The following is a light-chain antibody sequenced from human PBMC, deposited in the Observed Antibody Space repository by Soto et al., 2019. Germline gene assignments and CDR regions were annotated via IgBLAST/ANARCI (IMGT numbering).Light chain of an antibody. CDR1: QSVSSSY. Sequence: EIVLTQSPGTLSLSPGERATLSCRASQSVSSSYLAWYQQKPGQAPRLLIYGASSRATGIPDRFSGSGSGTVFTLTISTLEPADFAVYYCQHYGSSPPYTFGQGTKLEIK. CDR2: GAS. J-gene: IGKJ2*01. CDR3: QHYGSSPPYT. V-gene: IGKV3-20*01.